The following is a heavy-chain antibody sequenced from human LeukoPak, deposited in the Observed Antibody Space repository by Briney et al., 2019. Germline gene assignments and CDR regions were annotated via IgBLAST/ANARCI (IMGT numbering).Heavy chain of an antibody. CDR3: ARHGHHSAGIVGARDAFDI. Sequence: PSETLSLTCTVSGGSISSSSYYWGWIRQPPGKGLEWIGSIYYSGSTYYNPSLKSRVTISVDTSKNQFSLKLSSVTAADTAVYYCARHGHHSAGIVGARDAFDIWGQGTMVTVSS. V-gene: IGHV4-39*07. CDR2: IYYSGST. J-gene: IGHJ3*02. CDR1: GGSISSSSYY. D-gene: IGHD1-26*01.